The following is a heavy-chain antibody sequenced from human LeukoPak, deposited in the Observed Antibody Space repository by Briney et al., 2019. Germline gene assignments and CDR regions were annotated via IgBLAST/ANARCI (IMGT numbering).Heavy chain of an antibody. Sequence: SETLSLTCSVSGGSVSSSNFYWGWVRQAPGKGLEWIGSFYFSGSSFYNPSLKSRVLMSGDKSKNHLSLKLRSVTAADTAVYYCAERGVGPTTDAFDIWGRGTMVTVSS. D-gene: IGHD1-26*01. J-gene: IGHJ3*02. CDR3: AERGVGPTTDAFDI. CDR2: FYFSGSS. CDR1: GGSVSSSNFY. V-gene: IGHV4-39*07.